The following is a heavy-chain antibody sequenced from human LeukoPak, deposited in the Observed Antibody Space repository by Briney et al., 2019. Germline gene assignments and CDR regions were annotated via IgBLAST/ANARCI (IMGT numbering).Heavy chain of an antibody. V-gene: IGHV3-23*01. D-gene: IGHD3-10*01. CDR2: ISGSGGST. CDR3: AKDQYYHGSGRADY. Sequence: GGSLRLSCAASGFTFSSYAMSWVRQAPGKGLEWVSAISGSGGSTYYADSVKGRFTISRDNSKNTLYLQMNSLRAEDTAVYYCAKDQYYHGSGRADYWGQEPWSPSPQ. CDR1: GFTFSSYA. J-gene: IGHJ4*01.